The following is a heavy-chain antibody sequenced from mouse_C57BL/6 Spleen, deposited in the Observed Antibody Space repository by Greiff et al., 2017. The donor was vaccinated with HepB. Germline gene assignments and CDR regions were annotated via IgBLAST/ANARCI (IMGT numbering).Heavy chain of an antibody. J-gene: IGHJ4*01. Sequence: EVKLMESGEGLVKPGGSLKLSCAASGFTFSSYAMSWVRQTPEKRLEWVAYISSGGDYIYYADTVKGRFTISRDNARNTLYLQMISLKSEDTAMYYCTRGGYYGSRAAMDYWGQGTSVTVSS. D-gene: IGHD1-1*01. CDR2: ISSGGDYI. V-gene: IGHV5-9-1*02. CDR3: TRGGYYGSRAAMDY. CDR1: GFTFSSYA.